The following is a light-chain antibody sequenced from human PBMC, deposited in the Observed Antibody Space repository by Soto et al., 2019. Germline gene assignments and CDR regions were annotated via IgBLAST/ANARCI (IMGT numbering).Light chain of an antibody. Sequence: QTVVTQESSLTVSTGGTVTLTCGSSTGAVTSGHYPYWFQQKTGQVPRTLIYDTSNKHSWTPARFSVSLLGGKSALTLSGARPEDESEYCCLLLYIVARVFGGCTKLTVL. V-gene: IGLV7-46*01. CDR3: LLLYIVARV. CDR2: DTS. J-gene: IGLJ3*02. CDR1: TGAVTSGHY.